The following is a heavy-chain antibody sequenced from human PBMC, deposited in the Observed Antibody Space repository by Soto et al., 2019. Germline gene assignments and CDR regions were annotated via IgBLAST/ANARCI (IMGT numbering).Heavy chain of an antibody. J-gene: IGHJ4*02. V-gene: IGHV1-46*03. D-gene: IGHD2-15*01. CDR2: INPSGGST. CDR3: ARVYCSGGSCYSVDY. Sequence: QVQLVQSGAEVKKPGASVKVSCKASGYTFTSYYMHWVRQAPGQGLEWMGIINPSGGSTSYAQKFQGRVTMTRDTSPSTVYMELSSLRSEDTAVYYCARVYCSGGSCYSVDYWGQGTLVTVSS. CDR1: GYTFTSYY.